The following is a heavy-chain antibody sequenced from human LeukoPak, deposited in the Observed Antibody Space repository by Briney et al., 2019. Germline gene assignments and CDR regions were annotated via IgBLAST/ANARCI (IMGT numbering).Heavy chain of an antibody. CDR2: IYPGDSDT. CDR3: ARQGLRFLEWLEAFDI. J-gene: IGHJ3*02. Sequence: GESLKISCKGSGYSFTNYWIVWVRQMPGKGLEWMGIIYPGDSDTRYSPSFQGQVTISADKSISTAYLQWSSLKASDTAMYYCARQGLRFLEWLEAFDIWGQGTMVTVSS. V-gene: IGHV5-51*01. D-gene: IGHD3-3*01. CDR1: GYSFTNYW.